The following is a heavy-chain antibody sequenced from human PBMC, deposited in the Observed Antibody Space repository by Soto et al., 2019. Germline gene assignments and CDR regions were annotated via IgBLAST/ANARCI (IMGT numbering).Heavy chain of an antibody. Sequence: GASVKVSCKASGYTFTSYDINWVRQATGQGLEWMGWMNPNSGNTGYAQKFQGRVTMTRNTSISTAYMELSSLRSEDTAVYYCARSVTGDWWFDPWGQGTLVTVTS. CDR1: GYTFTSYD. D-gene: IGHD7-27*01. J-gene: IGHJ5*02. CDR3: ARSVTGDWWFDP. CDR2: MNPNSGNT. V-gene: IGHV1-8*01.